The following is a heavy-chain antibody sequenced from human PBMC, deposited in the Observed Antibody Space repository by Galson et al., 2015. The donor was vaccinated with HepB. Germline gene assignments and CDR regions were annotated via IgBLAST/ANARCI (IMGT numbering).Heavy chain of an antibody. D-gene: IGHD3-22*01. CDR3: ACWMGGSYYYWKDY. V-gene: IGHV3-48*01. CDR1: GFTFSSYS. J-gene: IGHJ4*02. Sequence: SLRLSCAASGFTFSSYSMNWVRQAPGKGLEWVSYISSSSSNIYYADSVKGRFTISRDNAKNSLYLQMNSLRAEDTAVYYCACWMGGSYYYWKDYWGQGTLVTVSS. CDR2: ISSSSSNI.